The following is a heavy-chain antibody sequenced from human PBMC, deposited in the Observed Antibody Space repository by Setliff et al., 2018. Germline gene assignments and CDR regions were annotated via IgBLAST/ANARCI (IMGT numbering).Heavy chain of an antibody. V-gene: IGHV4-39*01. Sequence: SETLSLTCSVSGDSISSSSYYWGWIRQPPGKGLEWIGSINYSGITYYSPSLKSRVIVSVDTSKNQFSLKLSSVTTADTAVYYCARLPGYCNGGNCYGYYTFDIWGQGTMVTVSS. J-gene: IGHJ3*02. CDR1: GDSISSSSYY. CDR2: INYSGIT. CDR3: ARLPGYCNGGNCYGYYTFDI. D-gene: IGHD2-15*01.